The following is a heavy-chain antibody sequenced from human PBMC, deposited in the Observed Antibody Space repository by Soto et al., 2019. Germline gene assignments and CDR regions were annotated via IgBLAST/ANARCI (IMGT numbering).Heavy chain of an antibody. Sequence: EVQLVESGGGLILPGGFLRLSCAASGFTVSSNYMSWVRQAPGKGLEWVSVIYSGGTTYYADFVKGRFTISRDNSKNTLYFQMNSLRAEDTAVYYCARESLQYYGMDVWGQGTTVTVSS. CDR2: IYSGGTT. V-gene: IGHV3-53*01. J-gene: IGHJ6*02. CDR3: ARESLQYYGMDV. D-gene: IGHD4-4*01. CDR1: GFTVSSNY.